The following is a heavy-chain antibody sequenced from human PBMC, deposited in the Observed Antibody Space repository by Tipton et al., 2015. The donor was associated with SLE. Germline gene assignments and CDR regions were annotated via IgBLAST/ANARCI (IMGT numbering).Heavy chain of an antibody. CDR2: VYPTNGDT. Sequence: QVQLVQSGAEVKKPGASVKVSCETSGHTFSVYFIHWVRQAPGQGLEWMGWVYPTNGDTRYAEKFQGRVTMTRDTSVNTVYLELNRLRSDDTATYFCVRENNFYDFWGQGTLVTVSS. CDR1: GHTFSVYF. CDR3: VRENNFYDF. J-gene: IGHJ4*02. V-gene: IGHV1-2*02.